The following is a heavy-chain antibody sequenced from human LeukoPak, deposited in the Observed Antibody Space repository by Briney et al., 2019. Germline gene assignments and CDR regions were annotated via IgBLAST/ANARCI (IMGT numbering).Heavy chain of an antibody. D-gene: IGHD2-21*01. J-gene: IGHJ4*02. CDR2: ISTKNGDT. CDR3: ARESGHCYGDNCLYFFDL. CDR1: GYPLTYTN. V-gene: IGHV1-18*01. Sequence: GAPLRACPTPAGYPLTYTNISWVPQARAPGLEGMGWISTKNGDTNYAQKLQCRVTMTTDTSTNTAYMELRSLRSDDTAVYYCARESGHCYGDNCLYFFDLCGQGFLVTVSS.